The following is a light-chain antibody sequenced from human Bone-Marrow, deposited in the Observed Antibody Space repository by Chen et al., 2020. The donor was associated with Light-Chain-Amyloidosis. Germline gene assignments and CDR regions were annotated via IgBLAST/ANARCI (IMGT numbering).Light chain of an antibody. Sequence: SYELTQPPSVSLSPGQTARITCSGDDLPTKYAYWYQQKPGQAPVLVIHRDTERPSGISERFSGSSSGTTDTLTIRGVQAEDEADYHCQSADSSGTYEVIFGGGTKLTVL. CDR1: DLPTKY. CDR3: QSADSSGTYEVI. CDR2: RDT. J-gene: IGLJ2*01. V-gene: IGLV3-25*03.